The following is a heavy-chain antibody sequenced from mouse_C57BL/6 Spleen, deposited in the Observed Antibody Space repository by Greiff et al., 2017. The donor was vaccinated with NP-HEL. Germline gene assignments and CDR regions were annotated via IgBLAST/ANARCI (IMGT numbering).Heavy chain of an antibody. D-gene: IGHD2-3*01. CDR1: GFTFSSYA. V-gene: IGHV5-9-1*02. Sequence: EVMLVESGEGLVKPGGSLKLSCAASGFTFSSYAMSWVRQTPEKRLEWVAYISSGGDYIYYADTVKGRFTISRDNARNTLYLQMSSLKSEDTAMYYCTRDRGDGYHYFDYWGQGTTLTVSS. CDR3: TRDRGDGYHYFDY. J-gene: IGHJ2*01. CDR2: ISSGGDYI.